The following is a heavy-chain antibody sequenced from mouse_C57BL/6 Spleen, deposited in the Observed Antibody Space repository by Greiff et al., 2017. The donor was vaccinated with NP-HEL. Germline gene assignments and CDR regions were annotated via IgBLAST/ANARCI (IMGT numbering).Heavy chain of an antibody. V-gene: IGHV1-50*01. J-gene: IGHJ3*01. CDR3: ARDGPYEGAFAY. CDR2: IDPSDSYT. Sequence: VQLQQPGAELVKPGASVKLSCKASGYTFTSYWMQWVKQRPGQGLEWIGEIDPSDSYTNYNQKFKGKATLTVDTSSSTAYMQLSSLTSEDSAVYYCARDGPYEGAFAYWGQGTLVTVSA. D-gene: IGHD2-3*01. CDR1: GYTFTSYW.